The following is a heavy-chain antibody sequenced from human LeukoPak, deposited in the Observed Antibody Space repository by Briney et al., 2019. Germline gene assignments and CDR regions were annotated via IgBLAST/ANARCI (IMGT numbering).Heavy chain of an antibody. CDR1: GGTFSSYA. CDR3: ARGDGSGSYSKYYYYGMDV. V-gene: IGHV1-69*01. CDR2: IIPIFGTA. D-gene: IGHD3-10*01. Sequence: GASVNVSCKASGGTFSSYAISWVRQAPGQGLEWMGGIIPIFGTANYAQKFQGRVTITADESTSTAYMELSSLRSEDTAVYYCARGDGSGSYSKYYYYGMDVWGQGTTVTVSS. J-gene: IGHJ6*02.